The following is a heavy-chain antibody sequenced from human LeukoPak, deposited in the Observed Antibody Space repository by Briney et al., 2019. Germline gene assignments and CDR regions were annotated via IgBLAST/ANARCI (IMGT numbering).Heavy chain of an antibody. CDR2: IKSKTDGGTT. Sequence: GGSLRLSCAASGFTFSNAWMSWVRQAPGKGLEWVGRIKSKTDGGTTDYAAPVKGRFTISRDDSKNTLYLQMNSLKTEDTAVYYCTTLYYYDSSGYYYFRNYWGQGTLVTVSS. CDR1: GFTFSNAW. CDR3: TTLYYYDSSGYYYFRNY. V-gene: IGHV3-15*01. D-gene: IGHD3-22*01. J-gene: IGHJ4*02.